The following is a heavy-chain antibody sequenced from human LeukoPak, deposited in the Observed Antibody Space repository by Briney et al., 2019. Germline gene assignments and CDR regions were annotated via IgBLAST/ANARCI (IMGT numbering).Heavy chain of an antibody. CDR3: AKGGNNSSRAYADY. D-gene: IGHD1-1*01. CDR2: ISTRGDTV. Sequence: GGSLRLSCAASGIRFSDYYMSWIRQAPGKGLEWVSYISTRGDTVDYADSVKGRFTTSRDNARNSLYLEMNSLRAEDTAVYYWAKGGNNSSRAYADYWGQGTLVTVSS. V-gene: IGHV3-11*01. J-gene: IGHJ4*02. CDR1: GIRFSDYY.